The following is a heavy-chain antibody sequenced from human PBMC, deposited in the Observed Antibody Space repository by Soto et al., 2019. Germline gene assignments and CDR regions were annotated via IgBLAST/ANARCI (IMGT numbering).Heavy chain of an antibody. Sequence: PGESLKISCKGSGYSFTSYWIGWVRQMPGKGLEWMGIIYPGDSDTRYSPSFQGQVTISADKSISTAYLQWSSLKASDTAMFFCARHLEGPMVRGVITIPFDYWGQGTLVTVPS. V-gene: IGHV5-51*01. D-gene: IGHD3-10*01. CDR1: GYSFTSYW. CDR3: ARHLEGPMVRGVITIPFDY. CDR2: IYPGDSDT. J-gene: IGHJ4*02.